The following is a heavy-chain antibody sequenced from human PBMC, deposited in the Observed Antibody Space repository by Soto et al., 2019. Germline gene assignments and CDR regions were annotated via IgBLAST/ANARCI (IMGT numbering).Heavy chain of an antibody. CDR2: ISAYNGNA. D-gene: IGHD6-19*01. V-gene: IGHV1-18*01. J-gene: IGHJ3*02. Sequence: ASVKVYCKASGYTFTSYGISWVRQAPGQGLEWMGWISAYNGNANYAQKLQGRVTMTTDTSTSTAYMELRSLRSDDTAVYYCARDLRYSSGWYGAPSDAFDIWGQGTMVTVSS. CDR3: ARDLRYSSGWYGAPSDAFDI. CDR1: GYTFTSYG.